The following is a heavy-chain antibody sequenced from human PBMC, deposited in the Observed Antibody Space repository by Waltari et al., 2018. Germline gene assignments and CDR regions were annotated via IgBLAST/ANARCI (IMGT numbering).Heavy chain of an antibody. D-gene: IGHD6-13*01. J-gene: IGHJ1*01. CDR2: IYSGGST. Sequence: EVQLLESGGGLVQPGGSLRLSCAASGFTFSSYAMSWVRQAPGKGLEWVSVIYSGGSTYYADSVKGRFTISRDNSKNTLYLQMNSLKAEDTAVYYCAISSSSWPEYFQHWGQGTLVTVSS. V-gene: IGHV3-23*03. CDR1: GFTFSSYA. CDR3: AISSSSWPEYFQH.